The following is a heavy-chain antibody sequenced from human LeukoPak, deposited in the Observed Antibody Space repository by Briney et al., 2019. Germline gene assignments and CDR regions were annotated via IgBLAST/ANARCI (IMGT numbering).Heavy chain of an antibody. V-gene: IGHV3-48*03. D-gene: IGHD3-22*01. J-gene: IGHJ4*02. CDR3: ARGAYYYDSSGYRDY. CDR1: GFTFSSYE. Sequence: GGSLRLSCAASGFTFSSYEMNWVRQAPGKGLEWVSYISSSGSTIYYADSVKGRFTISRDNAKNSLYLQMNSLRAEDTAAYYCARGAYYYDSSGYRDYWGQGTLVTVSS. CDR2: ISSSGSTI.